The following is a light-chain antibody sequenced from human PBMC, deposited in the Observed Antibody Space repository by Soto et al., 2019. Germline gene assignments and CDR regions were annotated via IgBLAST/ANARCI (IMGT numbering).Light chain of an antibody. CDR3: QQRSNWPPYT. Sequence: EIVLTQSPATLSLSPGERATLSCRASQSISFHLAWYQQRPGQAPRLLIYDASNRASGIPARFSGSGSGTDFTLTISSLQSEDFAVYYCQQRSNWPPYTFGQGTKLEIK. CDR2: DAS. J-gene: IGKJ2*01. V-gene: IGKV3-11*01. CDR1: QSISFH.